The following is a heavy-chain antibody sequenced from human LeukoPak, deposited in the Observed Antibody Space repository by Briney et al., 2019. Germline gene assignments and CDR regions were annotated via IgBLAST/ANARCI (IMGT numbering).Heavy chain of an antibody. D-gene: IGHD3-10*01. Sequence: SETLSLTCTVSGGSISNGGYYWSWIRQHPGKGLEWIGSIYYTGSAHYNPSLKSRVTISVDTSKNQLSLKLSSVTAADTAVYYCARDRPGGALSGVYYYYGMDVWGQGTTVTVSS. V-gene: IGHV4-31*03. J-gene: IGHJ6*02. CDR1: GGSISNGGYY. CDR3: ARDRPGGALSGVYYYYGMDV. CDR2: IYYTGSA.